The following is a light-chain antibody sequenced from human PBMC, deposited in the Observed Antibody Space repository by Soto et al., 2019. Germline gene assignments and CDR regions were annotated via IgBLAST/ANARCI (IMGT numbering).Light chain of an antibody. V-gene: IGLV4-69*01. Sequence: QLVLTQSPSASASLGASVKLTCTLSSGHSSYAIAWHQQQPEKGPRYLMKLNSDGSHSKGDGIPDRFSGSSSGAERYLTISSLQSEDKADYYCQTWGTGIFGGGTKLTVL. CDR2: LNSDGSH. CDR3: QTWGTGI. CDR1: SGHSSYA. J-gene: IGLJ2*01.